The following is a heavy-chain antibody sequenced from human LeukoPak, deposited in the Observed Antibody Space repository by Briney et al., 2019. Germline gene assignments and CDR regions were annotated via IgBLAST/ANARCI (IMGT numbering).Heavy chain of an antibody. V-gene: IGHV4-34*01. CDR1: GGSFSGYY. J-gene: IGHJ4*02. D-gene: IGHD6-13*01. CDR2: INHSGST. CDR3: ARNEGQQPFAIDY. Sequence: TSSETLSLTCAVYGGSFSGYYWSWIRQPPGKGLEWIGEINHSGSTNYNPSLKSRVTISVDTSKNQFSLKLSSVTAADTAVYYCARNEGQQPFAIDYWGQGTLVTVSS.